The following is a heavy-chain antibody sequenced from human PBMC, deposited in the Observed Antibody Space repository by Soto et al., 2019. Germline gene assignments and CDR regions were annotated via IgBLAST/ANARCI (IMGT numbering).Heavy chain of an antibody. Sequence: QVQLVQSGAEVKKPGASVKVSCKASGYTFTSYGISWVRQAPGQGLEWMGWISAYNGNTNYAQKPQGRVTMTTDTSTSTAYMELRSLRSDDTAVYYCARVGADCSSTSCKWLGWFDPWGQGTLVTVSS. D-gene: IGHD2-2*01. J-gene: IGHJ5*02. CDR2: ISAYNGNT. CDR3: ARVGADCSSTSCKWLGWFDP. CDR1: GYTFTSYG. V-gene: IGHV1-18*01.